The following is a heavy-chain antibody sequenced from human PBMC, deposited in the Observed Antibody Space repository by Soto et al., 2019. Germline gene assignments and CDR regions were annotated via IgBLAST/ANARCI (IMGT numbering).Heavy chain of an antibody. CDR2: IWYDGGNK. V-gene: IGHV3-33*01. D-gene: IGHD3-3*01. Sequence: GGSLRLSCAASGFTFSNFGMHWVRQGPGKGLEWVAVIWYDGGNKYYADSVKGRFTISRDNSNNTIYLQMNSLRAEDTAVYYCARRKLSGSPSKSNFYYAVDVWGQGTTVTVSS. CDR3: ARRKLSGSPSKSNFYYAVDV. J-gene: IGHJ6*02. CDR1: GFTFSNFG.